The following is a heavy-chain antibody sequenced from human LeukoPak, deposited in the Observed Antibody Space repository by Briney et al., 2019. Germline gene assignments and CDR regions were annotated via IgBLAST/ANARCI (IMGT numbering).Heavy chain of an antibody. V-gene: IGHV3-30*03. J-gene: IGHJ6*02. CDR2: ISYDGSNK. CDR1: GFTFSSYG. Sequence: GGSLRLSCAASGFTFSSYGMHWVRQAPGKGLEWVAVISYDGSNKYYADSVKGRFTISRDNSKNTLYLQMNSLRAEDMAVYYCARDRSSTNMDVWGQGTTVTVSS. D-gene: IGHD2-2*01. CDR3: ARDRSSTNMDV.